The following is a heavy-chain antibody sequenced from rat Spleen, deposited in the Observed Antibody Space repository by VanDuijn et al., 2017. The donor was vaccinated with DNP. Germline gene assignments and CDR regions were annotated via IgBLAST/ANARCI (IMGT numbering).Heavy chain of an antibody. V-gene: IGHV5-31*01. CDR3: TREGDYGGYSAKFDY. CDR1: GFIFSNYW. Sequence: EVQLVESGGGPVQPGRSLKLSCVASGFIFSNYWMTWIRQAPGKGLEWVASIHNTGGTTYYPDSLKGRFTISRDNANSILNLQMTSLRSEDTATYYCTREGDYGGYSAKFDYWGQGVMVTVSS. J-gene: IGHJ2*01. D-gene: IGHD1-11*01. CDR2: IHNTGGTT.